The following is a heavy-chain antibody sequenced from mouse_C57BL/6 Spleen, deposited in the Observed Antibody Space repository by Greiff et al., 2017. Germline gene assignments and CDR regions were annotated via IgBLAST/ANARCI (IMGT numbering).Heavy chain of an antibody. V-gene: IGHV1-47*01. J-gene: IGHJ1*03. CDR2: FHPYNDDT. CDR3: ARRGRYVSSLGYFDV. Sequence: LVESGAELVKPGASVKMSCKASGYTFTTYPIEWMKQNHGKSLEWIGNFHPYNDDTKYNEKFKGKATLTVEKSSSKVYLELSRLTSDDSAFDYCARRGRYVSSLGYFDVWGTGTTVTVSS. CDR1: GYTFTTYP. D-gene: IGHD1-1*01.